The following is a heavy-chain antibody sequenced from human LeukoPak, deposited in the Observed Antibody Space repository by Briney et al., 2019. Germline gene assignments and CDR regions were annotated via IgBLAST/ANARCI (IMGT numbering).Heavy chain of an antibody. Sequence: GRSLRLSCAASGFTFSNFAMHWVRQAPGKGLEWVAVISYDGDNEYYADSVKGQFTISRDNSKDRLYLQMNSLRPEDTAMYYCARVRGGRSWYYYGMDVWGRGTTVTVSS. CDR1: GFTFSNFA. CDR3: ARVRGGRSWYYYGMDV. V-gene: IGHV3-30-3*01. D-gene: IGHD3-16*01. CDR2: ISYDGDNE. J-gene: IGHJ6*02.